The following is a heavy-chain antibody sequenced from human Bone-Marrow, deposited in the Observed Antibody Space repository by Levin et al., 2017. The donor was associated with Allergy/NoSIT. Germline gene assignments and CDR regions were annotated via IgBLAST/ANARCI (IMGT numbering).Heavy chain of an antibody. V-gene: IGHV4-59*08. D-gene: IGHD3-3*01. Sequence: SQTLSLTCTVSGGSVNNSYWGWIRQPPGKGLECIGYIYFSGSAIYNPPLKSRVTISIDTSKHQFSLKLSSVTATDTAVYYCARIGVSQSFDLWGRGTLVTVSS. CDR1: GGSVNNSY. CDR2: IYFSGSA. CDR3: ARIGVSQSFDL. J-gene: IGHJ2*01.